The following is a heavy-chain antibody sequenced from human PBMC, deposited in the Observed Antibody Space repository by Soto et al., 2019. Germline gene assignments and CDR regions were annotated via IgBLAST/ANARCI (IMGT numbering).Heavy chain of an antibody. D-gene: IGHD6-19*01. CDR2: AYYRSRWQY. Sequence: SQTLSLTCAICGDSVSNNGATWNWIRQSPSRGLEWLGRAYYRSRWQYDYAPSVRSRITINPDTSKNQFSLQLSSVTPEDTALYDCARDPPDFNSGFDSWGHGSLVTVSS. CDR3: ARDPPDFNSGFDS. CDR1: GDSVSNNGAT. V-gene: IGHV6-1*01. J-gene: IGHJ4*01.